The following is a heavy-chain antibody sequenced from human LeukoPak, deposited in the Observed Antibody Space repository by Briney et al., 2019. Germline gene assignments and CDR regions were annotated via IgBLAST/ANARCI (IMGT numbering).Heavy chain of an antibody. D-gene: IGHD2-2*01. CDR2: INPNSGGT. V-gene: IGHV1-2*02. Sequence: GASVKVSCKASGYTFTGYYMHWVRQAPGQGLEWMGWINPNSGGTNYAQKFQGRVTMTRDTSISTAYMELSRLRSDDTAVYYCARVEGAGYCSSTSCPDTGWGDYWGQGTLVTVSS. J-gene: IGHJ4*02. CDR3: ARVEGAGYCSSTSCPDTGWGDY. CDR1: GYTFTGYY.